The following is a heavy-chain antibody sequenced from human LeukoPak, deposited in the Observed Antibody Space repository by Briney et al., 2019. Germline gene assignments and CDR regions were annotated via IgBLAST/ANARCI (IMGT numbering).Heavy chain of an antibody. D-gene: IGHD3-9*01. J-gene: IGHJ4*02. CDR3: AREATHDDRGFDY. CDR2: IYYSGSS. CDR1: GGSISSSSYY. V-gene: IGHV4-39*02. Sequence: SETLSLTCTVSGGSISSSSYYWDWIRQPPGKGLEWIGSIYYSGSSYYKPSLKSRATISVDTSKNQFSLKLSSVTAADTAVHYCAREATHDDRGFDYWGQGTLVTVSS.